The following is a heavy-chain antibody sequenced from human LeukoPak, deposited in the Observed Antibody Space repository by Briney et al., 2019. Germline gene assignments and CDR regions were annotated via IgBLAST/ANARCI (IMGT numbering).Heavy chain of an antibody. V-gene: IGHV4-59*12. CDR2: IYYSGST. Sequence: PSETLSLTCTVSGGSISSYYWNWIRQPPGKGLEWIGYIYYSGSTYYNPSLKSRVTISVDTSKNQFSLKLSSVTAADTAVYYCARVSGQLATRVDYWGQGTLVTVSS. CDR1: GGSISSYY. J-gene: IGHJ4*02. CDR3: ARVSGQLATRVDY. D-gene: IGHD6-13*01.